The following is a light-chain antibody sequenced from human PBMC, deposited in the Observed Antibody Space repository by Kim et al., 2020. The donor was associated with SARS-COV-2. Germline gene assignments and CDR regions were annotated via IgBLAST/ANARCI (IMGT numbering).Light chain of an antibody. CDR1: NNGSKS. CDR2: YDS. Sequence: SYELTQPPSVSVAPGKTARITCGGNNNGSKSVHWYQQKPGQAPVLVIYYDSDRPSGIPERFSGSNSGNTATLPISRVEAGDEADYYCQVWDSSSDHVVFG. CDR3: QVWDSSSDHVV. V-gene: IGLV3-21*04. J-gene: IGLJ2*01.